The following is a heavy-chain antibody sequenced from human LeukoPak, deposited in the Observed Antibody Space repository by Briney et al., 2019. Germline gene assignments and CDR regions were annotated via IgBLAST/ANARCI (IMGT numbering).Heavy chain of an antibody. J-gene: IGHJ4*02. CDR1: IESFSGYY. V-gene: IGHV4-34*01. Sequence: SETLSLTCAIYIESFSGYYWTWIRQPPGKGLEWIGEINHSGTTNYNPSLKSRVTISADTSKNQFSLKLTSVTAADTATYYCARVRGDLPIDYWGQGNLVNVSS. D-gene: IGHD2-21*02. CDR3: ARVRGDLPIDY. CDR2: INHSGTT.